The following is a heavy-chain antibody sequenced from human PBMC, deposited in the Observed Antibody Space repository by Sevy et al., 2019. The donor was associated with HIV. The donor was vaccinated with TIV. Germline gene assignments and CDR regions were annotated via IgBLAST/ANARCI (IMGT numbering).Heavy chain of an antibody. J-gene: IGHJ4*02. CDR2: ITSSGSTI. D-gene: IGHD3-22*01. CDR1: GFTFSIYE. Sequence: GGSLRLSCAASGFTFSIYEMNWVRQAPGKGLEWVSYITSSGSTIYYADSLKGRLTISRDNAKNSLYLQMNSLRAEDTAIYYCARAQDYYDSSGAYYFDYWGQGALVTVSS. CDR3: ARAQDYYDSSGAYYFDY. V-gene: IGHV3-48*03.